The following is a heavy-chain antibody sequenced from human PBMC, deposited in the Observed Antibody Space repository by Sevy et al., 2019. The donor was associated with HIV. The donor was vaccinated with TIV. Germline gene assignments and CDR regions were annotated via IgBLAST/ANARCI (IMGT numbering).Heavy chain of an antibody. CDR2: ISAYNGNT. V-gene: IGHV1-18*04. CDR3: ARDRATTMDETPEFDY. CDR1: GYTFTSYG. D-gene: IGHD5-18*01. J-gene: IGHJ4*02. Sequence: ASVKVSCKAFGYTFTSYGISWVRQAPGQGLEWVGWISAYNGNTNYAQKLQGRVTMTTDTSTRIAYMELRSLRSDDTAGYYCARDRATTMDETPEFDYWGQGTLVTVSS.